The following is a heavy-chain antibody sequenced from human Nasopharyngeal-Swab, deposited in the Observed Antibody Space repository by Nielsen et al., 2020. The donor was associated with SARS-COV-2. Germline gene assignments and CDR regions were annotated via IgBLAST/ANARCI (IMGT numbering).Heavy chain of an antibody. Sequence: TLSLTCTVSGGSISSGGYYWSWIRQHPGKGLEWIGYIYYSGSTYYNPSLKSRVTISVDTSKNQFSLKLSSVTAADTAGYYCERDLLEHGRFDYWGQGTLVTVSS. J-gene: IGHJ4*02. CDR2: IYYSGST. CDR1: GGSISSGGYY. D-gene: IGHD3-3*01. CDR3: ERDLLEHGRFDY. V-gene: IGHV4-31*03.